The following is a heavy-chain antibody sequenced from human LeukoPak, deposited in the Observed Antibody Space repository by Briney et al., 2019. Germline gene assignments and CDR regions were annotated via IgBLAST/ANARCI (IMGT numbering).Heavy chain of an antibody. CDR1: GGSFRGYY. CDR3: ARVNYGSGAFDY. V-gene: IGHV4-34*01. CDR2: INHSGST. D-gene: IGHD3-10*01. J-gene: IGHJ4*02. Sequence: SETLSLTCAVYGGSFRGYYWSWIRQPPGKGLEWIGEINHSGSTNYNPSLKSRVTISVDTSKNQFSLKLSSVTAADTAVYYCARVNYGSGAFDYWGQGTLVTVSS.